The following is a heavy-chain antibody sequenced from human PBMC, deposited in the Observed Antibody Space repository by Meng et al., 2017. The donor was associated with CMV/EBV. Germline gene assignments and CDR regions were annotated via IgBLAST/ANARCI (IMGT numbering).Heavy chain of an antibody. Sequence: SETLSLTCTVSGGSISSSNYYWGWIRQPPGKGLEWIGSIYYSGSTYYNPSLKSRVTISVDTSKNQFSLKLSPVTAADTAVYYCARHTRYCSSTSCLNWYFDLWGRGTLVTVSS. CDR2: IYYSGST. CDR1: GGSISSSNYY. D-gene: IGHD2-2*01. V-gene: IGHV4-39*01. J-gene: IGHJ2*01. CDR3: ARHTRYCSSTSCLNWYFDL.